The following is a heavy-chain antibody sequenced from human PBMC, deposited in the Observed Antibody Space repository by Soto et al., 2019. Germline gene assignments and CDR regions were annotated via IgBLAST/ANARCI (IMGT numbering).Heavy chain of an antibody. D-gene: IGHD6-6*01. J-gene: IGHJ6*02. V-gene: IGHV3-23*01. CDR2: IGGSGGST. CDR3: AKLGAARPPTQYYYYYGMDV. Sequence: GGSLRLSCAPSGSTFSSYPMSWFGQPPGKGLEWVSAIGGSGGSTYYADSVKGRFTISRDNSKNTLYLQMNSLRAEDTAVYYCAKLGAARPPTQYYYYYGMDVWGQGTTVTVSS. CDR1: GSTFSSYP.